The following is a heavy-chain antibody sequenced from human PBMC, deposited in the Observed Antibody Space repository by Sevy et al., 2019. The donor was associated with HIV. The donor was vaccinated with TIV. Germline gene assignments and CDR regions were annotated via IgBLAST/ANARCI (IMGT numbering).Heavy chain of an antibody. CDR3: ARIAVAGLFDY. CDR2: IYYSGST. J-gene: IGHJ4*02. D-gene: IGHD6-19*01. CDR1: GGSIGSSSYY. V-gene: IGHV4-39*01. Sequence: SETLSLTCTVSGGSIGSSSYYWGWIRQPPGKGLEWIGSIYYSGSTYYNPSLKSRVTISVDTSKNQFSLKLSSVTAADTAVYYCARIAVAGLFDYWGQGTLVTVSS.